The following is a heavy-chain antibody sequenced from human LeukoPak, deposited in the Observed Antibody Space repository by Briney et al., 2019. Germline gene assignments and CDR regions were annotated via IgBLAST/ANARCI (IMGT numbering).Heavy chain of an antibody. CDR3: ARGQGGNYYLNYFDY. V-gene: IGHV4-59*01. Sequence: NPSETLSLTCTVTGGSFSTYYWSWIRQPPGKGLKWIGHFYYSGSTNYNPSLKSRVTISVDTSRNQFSLKLTSVTAADTAVYYCARGQGGNYYLNYFDYWGQGALVTVSS. J-gene: IGHJ4*02. CDR2: FYYSGST. CDR1: GGSFSTYY. D-gene: IGHD1-26*01.